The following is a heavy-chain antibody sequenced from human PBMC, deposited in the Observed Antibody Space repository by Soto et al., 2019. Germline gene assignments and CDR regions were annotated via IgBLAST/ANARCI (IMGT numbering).Heavy chain of an antibody. CDR2: ISYMGTT. CDR1: GGSIIDGQTY. V-gene: IGHV4-31*01. D-gene: IGHD2-15*01. CDR3: ARDAPGVAPY. Sequence: QVQLQESGPGLVKPSQTLSLTCPVSGGSIIDGQTYLNWLRQHPERGPEWMGYISYMGTTNYSPALNRPILLSIDTSKNRFSLRLTSVTAADTAVYFCARDAPGVAPYWGQGTLVTVSS. J-gene: IGHJ4*02.